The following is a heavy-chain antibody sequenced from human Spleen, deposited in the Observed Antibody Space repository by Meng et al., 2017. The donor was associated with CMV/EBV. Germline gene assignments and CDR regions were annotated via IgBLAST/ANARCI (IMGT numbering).Heavy chain of an antibody. Sequence: GGSLRLSCAASGLTFRTSSMHWVRQAPGKGLEWVSYISSRGTSIYYADSVKGRFTISRDNSKNSLFLQMNSLRAEDTALYYCARDATSYGADYWGQGTLVTVSS. CDR1: GLTFRTSS. CDR3: ARDATSYGADY. J-gene: IGHJ4*02. CDR2: ISSRGTSI. D-gene: IGHD3-16*01. V-gene: IGHV3-48*04.